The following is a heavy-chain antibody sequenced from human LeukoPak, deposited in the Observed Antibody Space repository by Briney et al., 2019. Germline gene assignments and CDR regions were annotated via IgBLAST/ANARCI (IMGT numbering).Heavy chain of an antibody. CDR2: ISAYNGNT. CDR1: GYTFTSYG. CDR3: ATSRKYYDMLTVYYSFDY. Sequence: ASVKVSCKASGYTFTSYGIRWVRQAPGHGLEWMGWISAYNGNTNYAQKLQGRVTMTTDTSTSPAYMELRSLRSDDTAVYYCATSRKYYDMLTVYYSFDYWGQGTRVTVSS. D-gene: IGHD3-9*01. V-gene: IGHV1-18*01. J-gene: IGHJ4*02.